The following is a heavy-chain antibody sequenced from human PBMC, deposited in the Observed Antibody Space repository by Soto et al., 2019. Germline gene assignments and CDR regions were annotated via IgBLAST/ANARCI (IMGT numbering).Heavy chain of an antibody. Sequence: EVQLVESGGGLVKPGGSLRLSCVAPGFTFSTYSMNWVRQAPGKGLEWVSTIGTRSDIYYAESVKGRFTISRDNAKNSLSLQMNSLRVEDTAVYYCAREETAWPLAYGLDVWGQGTAVTVSS. J-gene: IGHJ6*02. V-gene: IGHV3-21*02. D-gene: IGHD2-21*02. CDR3: AREETAWPLAYGLDV. CDR2: IGTRSDI. CDR1: GFTFSTYS.